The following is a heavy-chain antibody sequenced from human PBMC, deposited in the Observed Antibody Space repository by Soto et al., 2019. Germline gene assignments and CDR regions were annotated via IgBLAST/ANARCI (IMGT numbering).Heavy chain of an antibody. D-gene: IGHD5-12*01. CDR2: ISSSGSTI. CDR3: ARRLPDYYYYGMDV. V-gene: IGHV3-48*03. Sequence: PGGSLRLSCGASGFTFSSYEMTWVRQAPGKGLEWVSYISSSGSTIYYADSVKGRFTISRDNAKNSLYLQMNSLRAEDTAVYYCARRLPDYYYYGMDVWGQGTTVTVSS. J-gene: IGHJ6*02. CDR1: GFTFSSYE.